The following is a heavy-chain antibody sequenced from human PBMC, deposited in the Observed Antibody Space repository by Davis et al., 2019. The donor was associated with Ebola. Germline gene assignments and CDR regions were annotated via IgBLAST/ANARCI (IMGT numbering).Heavy chain of an antibody. D-gene: IGHD6-6*01. J-gene: IGHJ3*02. CDR3: SRETRIAALGPMRSAFDI. Sequence: ASVQVSCKASGYTFTGYYMHWVRQAPGQGLEWMGWLNPNSGGTNYAQKFQGWVTMTRDTSISTAYMELGRLRSDDTAVYYCSRETRIAALGPMRSAFDIWGQGTMVTVSS. V-gene: IGHV1-2*04. CDR2: LNPNSGGT. CDR1: GYTFTGYY.